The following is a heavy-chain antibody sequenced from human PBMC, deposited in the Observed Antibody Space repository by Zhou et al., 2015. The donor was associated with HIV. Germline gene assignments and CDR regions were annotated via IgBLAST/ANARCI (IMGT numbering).Heavy chain of an antibody. CDR1: GFTFSDYY. J-gene: IGHJ2*01. CDR2: ISSSGSTK. V-gene: IGHV3-11*04. D-gene: IGHD6-13*01. CDR3: ARDLSSTTPWYFDL. Sequence: QVQLVESGGGLVKPGGSLRLSCAASGFTFSDYYMSWIRQAPGKGLEWVSYISSSGSTKYYADSVKGRFTISRDNAKTSLYLQMNSLRAEDTAVYYCARDLSSTTPWYFDLWGRGTLVTVSS.